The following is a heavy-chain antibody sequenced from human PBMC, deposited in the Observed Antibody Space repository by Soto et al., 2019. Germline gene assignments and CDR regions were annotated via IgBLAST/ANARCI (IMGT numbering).Heavy chain of an antibody. CDR3: ARGGSYCSSTSCYGRYSWFDP. Sequence: PSETLSLTCAVSGGSISSGGYSWSWIRQPPGKGLEWFGYIYHSGSTYYNPSLKSRVTISVDRSKNQFSLKLSSVTAADTAVYYCARGGSYCSSTSCYGRYSWFDPWGQGTLVTVSS. J-gene: IGHJ5*02. CDR2: IYHSGST. V-gene: IGHV4-30-2*01. D-gene: IGHD2-2*01. CDR1: GGSISSGGYS.